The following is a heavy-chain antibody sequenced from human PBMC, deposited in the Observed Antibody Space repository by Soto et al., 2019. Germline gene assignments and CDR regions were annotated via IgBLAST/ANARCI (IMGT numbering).Heavy chain of an antibody. D-gene: IGHD5-12*01. J-gene: IGHJ4*02. CDR3: ARGAIVGYNYGYSDY. CDR2: IIPIFGTA. Sequence: QVQLVQSWAEVKKPGSSVKVSCTASGGTFSSYSISWVRQAPGQGLEWMGGIIPIFGTANYAQKFQGRVTITADESTSTAYMELSSLRSEDAAVYYCARGAIVGYNYGYSDYWGQGTLVTVSS. V-gene: IGHV1-69*12. CDR1: GGTFSSYS.